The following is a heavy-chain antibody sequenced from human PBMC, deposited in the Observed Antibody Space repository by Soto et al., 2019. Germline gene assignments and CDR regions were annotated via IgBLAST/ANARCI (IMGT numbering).Heavy chain of an antibody. Sequence: EVQLVESGGGLVQPGGSLRLSCVASGIPVSSNYMTWVRQAPGKGLEWVSVLHSGGATYYANSVKGRFTISRHDSTNTLKIQMNSLTPEDTAVYYGARDGPYYYAARMDVWGQVTTVTVSS. V-gene: IGHV3-53*04. CDR3: ARDGPYYYAARMDV. CDR1: GIPVSSNY. J-gene: IGHJ6*02. D-gene: IGHD3-10*01. CDR2: LHSGGAT.